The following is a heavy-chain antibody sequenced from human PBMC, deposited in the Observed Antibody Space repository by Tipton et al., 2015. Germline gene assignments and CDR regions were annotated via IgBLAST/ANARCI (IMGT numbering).Heavy chain of an antibody. D-gene: IGHD1-26*01. Sequence: SLRLSCAASGFTFDDYAMHWVRQAPGKGLEWVSGISWNSGSIGYADSVKGRFTISRDNAKNSLYLQMNSLRAEDTALYYCARQSGSYRWFDPWGQGTLVTVSS. V-gene: IGHV3-9*01. CDR3: ARQSGSYRWFDP. CDR1: GFTFDDYA. J-gene: IGHJ5*02. CDR2: ISWNSGSI.